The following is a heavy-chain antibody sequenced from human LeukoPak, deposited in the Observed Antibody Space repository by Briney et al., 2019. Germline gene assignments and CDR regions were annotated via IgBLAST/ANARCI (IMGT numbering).Heavy chain of an antibody. Sequence: GGSLRLSCAGSGFIFRDVWMSWVRQAPGTGLEWVGRIKSKSDGGTIDYAAPVKGRVTMSRDDSKKTFSLEMNNLTTEDTGVHYCTTDLDYWGQATLVTVSS. V-gene: IGHV3-15*01. J-gene: IGHJ4*02. CDR1: GFIFRDVW. CDR3: TTDLDY. CDR2: IKSKSDGGTI.